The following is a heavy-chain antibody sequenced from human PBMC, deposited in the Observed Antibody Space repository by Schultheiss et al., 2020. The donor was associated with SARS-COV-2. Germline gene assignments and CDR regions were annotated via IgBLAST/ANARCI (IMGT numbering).Heavy chain of an antibody. CDR2: ISAYNDST. CDR3: ARVAGDGLETYGSGTIWDYYYYYGMDV. CDR1: GFTFSSYA. D-gene: IGHD3-10*01. V-gene: IGHV1-18*01. J-gene: IGHJ6*02. Sequence: GGSLRLSCAASGFTFSSYAISWVRQAPGQGLEWMGWISAYNDSTNYAQKLQGRVTMTTDTSTSTAYMELRSLRSDDTAVYYCARVAGDGLETYGSGTIWDYYYYYGMDVWGQGTTVTVSS.